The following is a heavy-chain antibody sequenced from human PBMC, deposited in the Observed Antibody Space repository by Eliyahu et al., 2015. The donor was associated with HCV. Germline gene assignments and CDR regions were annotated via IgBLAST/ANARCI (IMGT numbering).Heavy chain of an antibody. V-gene: IGHV3-43D*04. Sequence: EVQLXXSGGVVVXPGGSLRLSCAASGFTFDQYAMYWVRQXPGKGLEWVSLISWNGGTTYYADSVKGRFTISRDQSKNSLYLQMNSLRPEDTALYYCVKERTGYYGDYWGQGTLVTVSS. CDR2: ISWNGGTT. J-gene: IGHJ4*02. D-gene: IGHD3-9*01. CDR1: GFTFDQYA. CDR3: VKERTGYYGDY.